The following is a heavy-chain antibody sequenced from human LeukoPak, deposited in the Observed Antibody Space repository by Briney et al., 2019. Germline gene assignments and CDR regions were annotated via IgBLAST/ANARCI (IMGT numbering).Heavy chain of an antibody. CDR2: IKQDGSEN. CDR3: GRDLSCSSPSCYNGLGHDAFDI. Sequence: GGSLRLFCAASGFTLSRLWMSWVREAPGKGLECVANIKQDGSENCYVDYVMGLFTISRDNAKISLYVQMNSVRAEETDLYYCGRDLSCSSPSCYNGLGHDAFDIWGQGTMVTASS. D-gene: IGHD2-2*02. J-gene: IGHJ3*02. CDR1: GFTLSRLW. V-gene: IGHV3-7*01.